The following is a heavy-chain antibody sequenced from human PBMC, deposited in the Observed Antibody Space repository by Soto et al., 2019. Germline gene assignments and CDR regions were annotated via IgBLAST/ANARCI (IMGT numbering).Heavy chain of an antibody. D-gene: IGHD2-8*02. CDR1: GGSITNSDFY. V-gene: IGHV4-39*01. CDR2: VYYTGST. Sequence: SETLSLTCAVSGGSITNSDFYWDWVRQPPGKGLEWIGSVYYTGSTNFNPSLKGRVTISVDTSANQFYLRLSSVTAADTAVYYCAREDCTGGYCFFDYWGQGTPVTVS. J-gene: IGHJ4*02. CDR3: AREDCTGGYCFFDY.